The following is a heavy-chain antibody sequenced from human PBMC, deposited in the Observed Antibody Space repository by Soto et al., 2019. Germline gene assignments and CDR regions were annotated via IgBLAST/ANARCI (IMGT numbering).Heavy chain of an antibody. J-gene: IGHJ4*02. CDR1: GFTFSSYS. Sequence: PGGSLRLSCAASGFTFSSYSMNWVRQAPGKGLEWVSSISSSSSYIYYADSVKGRFTISRDNAKNSLYLQMNSLRAEDTAVYYCARDLEYYYDSSGSPPGYWGQGTLVTVS. CDR2: ISSSSSYI. D-gene: IGHD3-22*01. V-gene: IGHV3-21*01. CDR3: ARDLEYYYDSSGSPPGY.